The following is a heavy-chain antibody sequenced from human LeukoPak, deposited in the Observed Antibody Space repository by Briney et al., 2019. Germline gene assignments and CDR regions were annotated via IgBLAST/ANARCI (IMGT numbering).Heavy chain of an antibody. V-gene: IGHV1-8*01. CDR2: MNPNSGNT. CDR1: GYTFTSYD. CDR3: ARGHDYSNHFDY. J-gene: IGHJ4*02. D-gene: IGHD4-4*01. Sequence: ASVKVSCKASGYTFTSYDINWVRQATGQGLEWMGWMNPNSGNTGHAQKFQGRVTMTRNTSISTAYMELSSLRSEDTAVYYCARGHDYSNHFDYWGQGTLVTVSS.